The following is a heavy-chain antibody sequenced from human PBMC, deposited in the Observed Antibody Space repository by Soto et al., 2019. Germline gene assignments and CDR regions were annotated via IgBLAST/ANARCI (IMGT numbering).Heavy chain of an antibody. V-gene: IGHV3-23*01. CDR1: GFTFSDYS. CDR3: AKGSASIRPYYFDY. CDR2: ISGGGGST. Sequence: PGGSLRLCCAASGFTFSDYSMSWIRQAPGKGLEWVSAISGGGGSTWLADSVKGRVTISRDNSKNTLYMQMNSLRAEDSAVYYCAKGSASIRPYYFDYWGQGTLVTVSS. J-gene: IGHJ4*02. D-gene: IGHD6-6*01.